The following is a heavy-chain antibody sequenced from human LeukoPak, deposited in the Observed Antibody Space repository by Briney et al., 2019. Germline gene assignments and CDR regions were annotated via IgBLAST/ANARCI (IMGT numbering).Heavy chain of an antibody. D-gene: IGHD7-27*01. V-gene: IGHV3-48*02. Sequence: GGSLRLSCAAYGFTFSSYSMNWVRQAQGKELEWVSYISRSSSIIKYADSVKGRFTISRDNAKNSLYLQMNSLRDEDTAVYYCARDLNWGFDYWGQGTLVTVSS. CDR2: ISRSSSII. J-gene: IGHJ4*02. CDR1: GFTFSSYS. CDR3: ARDLNWGFDY.